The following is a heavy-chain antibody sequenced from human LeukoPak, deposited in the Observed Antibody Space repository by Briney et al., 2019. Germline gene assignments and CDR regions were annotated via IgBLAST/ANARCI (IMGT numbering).Heavy chain of an antibody. V-gene: IGHV1-18*04. CDR2: ISAYSGDT. J-gene: IGHJ4*02. CDR1: GYTFTSYY. CDR3: AREACSDGVCYFEY. D-gene: IGHD2-8*01. Sequence: ASVKVSCKASGYTFTSYYMHWVRQAPGEGLEWMGWISAYSGDTKYPQKFQGRVTMTTDTSATTVYMELGSLRFDDAAVYYCAREACSDGVCYFEYWGQGTLVTVSS.